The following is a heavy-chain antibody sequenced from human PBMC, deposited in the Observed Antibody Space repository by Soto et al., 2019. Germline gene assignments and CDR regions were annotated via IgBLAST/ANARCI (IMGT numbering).Heavy chain of an antibody. CDR3: AKPVAFLEGPEYDFDY. CDR1: GFNFSSFG. J-gene: IGHJ4*02. CDR2: ISYDGNTE. Sequence: QVQLAESGGGVVQPGKSLRLSCTASGFNFSSFGMHWVRQAPGKGLEWLTIISYDGNTEYYGDSVNGRFTVSRDNSKNTLYLQMNSLRSDDTAVYYCAKPVAFLEGPEYDFDYWGQGALVTVSS. V-gene: IGHV3-30*18.